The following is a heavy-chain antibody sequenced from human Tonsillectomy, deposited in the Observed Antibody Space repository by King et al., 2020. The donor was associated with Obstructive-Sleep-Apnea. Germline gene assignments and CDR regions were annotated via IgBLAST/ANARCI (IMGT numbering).Heavy chain of an antibody. J-gene: IGHJ3*01. V-gene: IGHV5-10-1*01. Sequence: QLVQSGAEVKKPGESLRISCKASGYRFTSYWINWVRQMPGKGLEWMGRIDPSDSQTNSPSFQGHVTISVDRSISTAYLQWSSLKASDTAMYYCARHSGGDAVDLWGQGTMVTVSS. D-gene: IGHD1-26*01. CDR3: ARHSGGDAVDL. CDR1: GYRFTSYW. CDR2: IDPSDSQT.